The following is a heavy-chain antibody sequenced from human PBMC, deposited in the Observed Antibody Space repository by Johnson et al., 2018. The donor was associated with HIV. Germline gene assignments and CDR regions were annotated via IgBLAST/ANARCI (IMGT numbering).Heavy chain of an antibody. Sequence: QVQLVESGGGVVQPGGSLRLSCAASGFTFSSYWMHWVRQAPGKGLVWVAVISYDGSNKYYADSVKGRFTISRDNSKNTLYLQMNSLRAEDTAVYYCARRGRRADDAFDIWGQGTMVTVYS. J-gene: IGHJ3*02. CDR2: ISYDGSNK. V-gene: IGHV3-30*03. D-gene: IGHD3-16*01. CDR3: ARRGRRADDAFDI. CDR1: GFTFSSYW.